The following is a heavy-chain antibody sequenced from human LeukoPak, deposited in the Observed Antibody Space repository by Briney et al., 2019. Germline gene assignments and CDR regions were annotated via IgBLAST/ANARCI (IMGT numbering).Heavy chain of an antibody. Sequence: GGSLRLSCAASGFTFSSYSMNWVRQAPGKGLEWVSSISSSSSYIYYADSVKGRFTISRDNAKNSLYLQMNSLRAEDTAVYYCASHYDFWSGYYVYFDYWGQGTLVTVSS. CDR1: GFTFSSYS. CDR3: ASHYDFWSGYYVYFDY. J-gene: IGHJ4*02. CDR2: ISSSSSYI. V-gene: IGHV3-21*01. D-gene: IGHD3-3*01.